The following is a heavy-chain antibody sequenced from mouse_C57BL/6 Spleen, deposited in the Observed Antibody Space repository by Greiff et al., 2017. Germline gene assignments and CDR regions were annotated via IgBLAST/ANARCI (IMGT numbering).Heavy chain of an antibody. J-gene: IGHJ1*03. CDR2: IHPNSGST. CDR3: ARGTTVVAKGYFDV. D-gene: IGHD1-1*01. CDR1: GYTFTSYW. Sequence: QVQLQQPGAELVKPGASVKLSCKASGYTFTSYWMHWVTQRPGQGLEWIGMIHPNSGSTNYNEKFKSKATLTVDKSSSTAYMQLSSLTSEDSAVYFFARGTTVVAKGYFDVWGTGTTVTVSS. V-gene: IGHV1-64*01.